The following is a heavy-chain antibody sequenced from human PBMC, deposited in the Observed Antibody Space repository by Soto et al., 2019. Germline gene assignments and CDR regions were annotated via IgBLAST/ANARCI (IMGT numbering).Heavy chain of an antibody. Sequence: QVQLVQSGAEVEKPGASVKLSCKASSYIFTNYYMHWVRQAPGQGLEWMGLINPSGGSTSYAQMFQGRVTVTRDTSTTTVYMELSSLRSEDTAVYYCAMESGYWLDSWGQGTLVTVSS. D-gene: IGHD3-10*01. CDR1: SYIFTNYY. CDR2: INPSGGST. CDR3: AMESGYWLDS. J-gene: IGHJ5*01. V-gene: IGHV1-46*01.